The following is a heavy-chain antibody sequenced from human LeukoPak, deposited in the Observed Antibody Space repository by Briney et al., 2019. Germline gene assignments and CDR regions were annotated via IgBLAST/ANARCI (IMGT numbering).Heavy chain of an antibody. D-gene: IGHD6-19*01. Sequence: SVKVSCKASGYTFTGYCMHWVRQAPGQGLEWMGRIIPILGIANYAQKFQGRVTITADKSTSTAYMELSSLRSENTAVYYCARLLSVAGTEGYWGQGTLVTVSS. CDR3: ARLLSVAGTEGY. V-gene: IGHV1-69*02. CDR1: GYTFTGYC. CDR2: IIPILGIA. J-gene: IGHJ4*02.